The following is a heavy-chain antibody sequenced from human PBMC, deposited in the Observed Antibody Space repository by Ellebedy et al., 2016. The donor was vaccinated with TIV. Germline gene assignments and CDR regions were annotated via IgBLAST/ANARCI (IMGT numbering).Heavy chain of an antibody. Sequence: MPSETLSLTCTVSGGSISSYYWSWIRQHPGKGLEWIGYIYYSWSTYYNPSLKSRVTISVDTSKNQFSLKLSSVTAADTAVYYCARAPRTTVVTHPLDYWGQGTLVTVSS. D-gene: IGHD4-23*01. CDR1: GGSISSYY. CDR3: ARAPRTTVVTHPLDY. J-gene: IGHJ4*02. V-gene: IGHV4-59*06. CDR2: IYYSWST.